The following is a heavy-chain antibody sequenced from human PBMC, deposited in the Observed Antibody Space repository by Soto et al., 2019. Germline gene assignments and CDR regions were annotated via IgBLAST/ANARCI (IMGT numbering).Heavy chain of an antibody. D-gene: IGHD6-19*01. CDR2: ISGSGTST. CDR3: AKTEQWLIAYFDY. Sequence: EVQLLESGGGLVQPGGSLRLSCEASGFTFSTFAMSWVRQAPGKGPEWVSGISGSGTSTYYADSVKGRFTISRDNSKNTLYLQMNSLREEDTAVYYCAKTEQWLIAYFDYWGQGTLVTVSS. J-gene: IGHJ4*02. CDR1: GFTFSTFA. V-gene: IGHV3-23*01.